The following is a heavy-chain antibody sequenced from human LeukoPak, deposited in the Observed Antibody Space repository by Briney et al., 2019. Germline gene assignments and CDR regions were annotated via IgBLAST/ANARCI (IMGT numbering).Heavy chain of an antibody. J-gene: IGHJ4*02. CDR3: ARGLGLASFYFDY. V-gene: IGHV4-34*01. Sequence: SETLSLTCTVSGGSISSYYWSWIRQPPGKGLEWIGEINHSGSTNYNPSLKSRVTISVDTSKNQFSLKLSSVTAADTAVYYCARGLGLASFYFDYWGQGTLVTVSS. CDR1: GGSISSYY. D-gene: IGHD3-16*01. CDR2: INHSGST.